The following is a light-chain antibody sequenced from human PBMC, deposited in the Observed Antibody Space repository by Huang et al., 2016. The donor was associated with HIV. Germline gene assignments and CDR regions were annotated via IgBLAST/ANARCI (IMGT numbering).Light chain of an antibody. CDR1: QDIGNF. J-gene: IGKJ1*01. Sequence: DIQMTQSPSSLSASPGVRVTLSCRANQDIGNFLAWYQRKPGGVPRLLIYGASTLQSGVPSRFSGRGSGTDFTLTITSFQPDDVATYYCQRYDSAPRAFGQGTKVEI. V-gene: IGKV1-27*01. CDR2: GAS. CDR3: QRYDSAPRA.